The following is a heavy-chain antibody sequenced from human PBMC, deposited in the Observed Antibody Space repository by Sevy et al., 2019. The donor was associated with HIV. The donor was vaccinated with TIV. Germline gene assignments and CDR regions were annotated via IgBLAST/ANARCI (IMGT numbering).Heavy chain of an antibody. Sequence: ASVNVSCKVSGYTLSQISMHWVRQAPGKGLEWMGSFDPEDGETIYAQKFQARVTMTEDTSTDTAYMELSSLRSDDTAVYYCATTKDYYDSSGSPFDSWGQGTLVTVSS. CDR3: ATTKDYYDSSGSPFDS. CDR1: GYTLSQIS. J-gene: IGHJ4*02. CDR2: FDPEDGET. V-gene: IGHV1-24*01. D-gene: IGHD3-22*01.